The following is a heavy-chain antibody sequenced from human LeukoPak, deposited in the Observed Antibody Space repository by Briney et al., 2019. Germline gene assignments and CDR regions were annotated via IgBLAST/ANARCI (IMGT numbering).Heavy chain of an antibody. D-gene: IGHD4-17*01. J-gene: IGHJ3*02. Sequence: ASVKASCKASGGTFSSYAISWVRQAPGQGLEWMGGIIPIFGTANYAQKFQGRVTITADKSTSTAYMELSSLRSEDTAVYYCARAPLDDYGDFDAFDIWGQGTMVTVSS. CDR3: ARAPLDDYGDFDAFDI. CDR1: GGTFSSYA. CDR2: IIPIFGTA. V-gene: IGHV1-69*06.